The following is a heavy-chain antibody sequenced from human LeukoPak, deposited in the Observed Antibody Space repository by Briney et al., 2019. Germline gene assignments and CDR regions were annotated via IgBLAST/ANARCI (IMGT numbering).Heavy chain of an antibody. CDR2: ISGSGGST. V-gene: IGHV3-23*01. CDR1: GFTFSSYA. J-gene: IGHJ4*02. D-gene: IGHD3-3*01. Sequence: PGGSLRLSCAASGFTFSSYAMSWVRQAPGKGLEWVSAISGSGGSTYYADSVKGRFTISRDNSKNSLYLQMNSLRAEDAAVYYCARNPYYYDFWSGYYYYFDYWGQGTLVTVSS. CDR3: ARNPYYYDFWSGYYYYFDY.